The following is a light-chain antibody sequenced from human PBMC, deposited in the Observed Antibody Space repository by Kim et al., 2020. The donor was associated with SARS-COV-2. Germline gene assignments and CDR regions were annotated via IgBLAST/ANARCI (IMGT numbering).Light chain of an antibody. V-gene: IGLV7-46*01. CDR1: ACPVGSGHY. Sequence: PGGTVTLPCGSSACPVGSGHYPYWLLQKPGLAPRTLIYDTTKKRSLTPARFSGSILGDKAALTLSGALPEDDADYYCLLSYANFAVFGGGTKLTVL. J-gene: IGLJ2*01. CDR2: DTT. CDR3: LLSYANFAV.